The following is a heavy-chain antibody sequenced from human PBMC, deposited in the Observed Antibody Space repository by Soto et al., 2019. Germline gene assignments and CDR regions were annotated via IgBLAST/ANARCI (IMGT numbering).Heavy chain of an antibody. J-gene: IGHJ6*02. CDR2: INPSGGST. CDR1: GYTFTSYY. CDR3: ARVDTASYGMDV. D-gene: IGHD5-18*01. V-gene: IGHV1-46*01. Sequence: ASVRSPCKASGYTFTSYYMHWVRQAPGQGLEWMGIINPSGGSTSYAQKFQGRVTMTRDTSTSTVYMELSSLRSEDTAVYYCARVDTASYGMDVWGQGTTVTVSS.